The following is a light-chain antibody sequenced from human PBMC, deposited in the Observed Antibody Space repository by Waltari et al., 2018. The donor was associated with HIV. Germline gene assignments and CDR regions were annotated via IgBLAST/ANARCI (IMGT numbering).Light chain of an antibody. V-gene: IGLV1-47*01. Sequence: QSVLTQPPSASGTPGQRVTISCSGSRSNIGNNDVYWFQHLPGTAAKLRSYRNNQRPAGVPDRFTGSKAGTSASLAISGLRSEDEADYYCDAWDNSLSGRVFGGGTKLTVL. CDR2: RNN. CDR1: RSNIGNND. CDR3: DAWDNSLSGRV. J-gene: IGLJ3*02.